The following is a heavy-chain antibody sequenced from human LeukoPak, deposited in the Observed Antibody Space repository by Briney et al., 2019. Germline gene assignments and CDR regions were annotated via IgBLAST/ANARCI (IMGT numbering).Heavy chain of an antibody. CDR3: ARENAGYY. CDR1: GFTLSNYW. D-gene: IGHD1-1*01. V-gene: IGHV3-7*01. CDR2: INQDGSEE. Sequence: GGSLRLSCAASGFTLSNYWMSWVRQAQEKGLEWVANINQDGSEEHHVDSVKGRFTVSRDNAKNPLSLQMNSLRAEDTAVYYCARENAGYYWGQGTLVTVSS. J-gene: IGHJ4*02.